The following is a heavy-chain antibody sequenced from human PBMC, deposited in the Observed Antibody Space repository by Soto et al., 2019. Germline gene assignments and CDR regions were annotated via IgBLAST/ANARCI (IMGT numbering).Heavy chain of an antibody. CDR1: GDSVSSNIAA. V-gene: IGHV6-1*01. D-gene: IGHD6-19*01. J-gene: IGHJ6*02. Sequence: CAISGDSVSSNIAAWNWIRQSPSIGLEWLGRTYYRSKWYNDYAVSVKSRITINPDKSKNQFSLQLNYVTPEDTAVYYCASGRGRVAVDLYYYFDYGIDVWDQGTTVTVSS. CDR3: ASGRGRVAVDLYYYFDYGIDV. CDR2: TYYRSKWYN.